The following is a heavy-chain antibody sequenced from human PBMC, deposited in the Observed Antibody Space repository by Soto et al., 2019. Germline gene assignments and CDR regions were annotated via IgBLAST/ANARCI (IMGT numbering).Heavy chain of an antibody. V-gene: IGHV1-69*13. Sequence: VASVKVSCKASGGTFSSYAISWVRQAPGQGLEWMGGIIPIFGTANYAQKFQGRVTITADESTSTAYMELSSLRSEDTAVYYCARDKWELPRKLYYFDYWGQGTLVTVSS. CDR3: ARDKWELPRKLYYFDY. J-gene: IGHJ4*02. CDR1: GGTFSSYA. CDR2: IIPIFGTA. D-gene: IGHD1-26*01.